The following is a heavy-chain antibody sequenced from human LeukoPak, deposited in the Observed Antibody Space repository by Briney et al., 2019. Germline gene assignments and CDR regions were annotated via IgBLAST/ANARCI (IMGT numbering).Heavy chain of an antibody. Sequence: GGSLRLSCAASGCTFSSYGMHWVRQAPGKGLEWVAVIWYDGSNKYYADSVKGRFTISRDNSKNTLYLQMNSLRAEDTAVYYGARYCSSTSCDYYYYYGMDVWGQGTTVTVSS. D-gene: IGHD2-2*01. CDR1: GCTFSSYG. J-gene: IGHJ6*02. CDR3: ARYCSSTSCDYYYYYGMDV. CDR2: IWYDGSNK. V-gene: IGHV3-33*01.